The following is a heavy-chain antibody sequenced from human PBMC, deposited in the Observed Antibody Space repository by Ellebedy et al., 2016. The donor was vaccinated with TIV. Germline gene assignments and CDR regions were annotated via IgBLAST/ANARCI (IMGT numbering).Heavy chain of an antibody. V-gene: IGHV3-9*01. Sequence: SLKISYAASGFPFDDYAMHWVRQAPGKGLEWVSGISWNSGSIGYADSVKGRFTISRDNAKNSLYLQMNSLRAEDTALYYCAKDRAAAGTHDAFDIWGQGTMVTVSS. J-gene: IGHJ3*02. CDR1: GFPFDDYA. CDR2: ISWNSGSI. D-gene: IGHD6-13*01. CDR3: AKDRAAAGTHDAFDI.